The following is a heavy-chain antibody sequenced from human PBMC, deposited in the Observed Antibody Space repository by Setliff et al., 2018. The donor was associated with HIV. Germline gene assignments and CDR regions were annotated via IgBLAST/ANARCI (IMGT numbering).Heavy chain of an antibody. CDR1: GFLFSTNRVG. D-gene: IGHD7-27*01. Sequence: SGPTLVNPTQPLTLTCTFSGFLFSTNRVGVGWIRQPPGKALEWLALIYWDDDKRYSPSLKSRLTITKGTSKNQVVLTMTNMDPVDTATYYCAHNINWGSDWYFDLWGRGTLVTVSS. CDR2: IYWDDDK. J-gene: IGHJ2*01. CDR3: AHNINWGSDWYFDL. V-gene: IGHV2-5*02.